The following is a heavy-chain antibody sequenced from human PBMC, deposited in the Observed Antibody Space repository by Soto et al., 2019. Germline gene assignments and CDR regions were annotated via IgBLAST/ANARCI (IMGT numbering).Heavy chain of an antibody. Sequence: WGLIRQPPGKGLEWIGSIYYSGSTYYNPSLKSRVTISVDTSKNQFSLKLSSVTAADTAVYYCARLPIVVVPAASYYYYGMDVWGQGTTVTVSS. CDR3: ARLPIVVVPAASYYYYGMDV. J-gene: IGHJ6*02. V-gene: IGHV4-39*01. CDR2: IYYSGST. D-gene: IGHD2-2*01.